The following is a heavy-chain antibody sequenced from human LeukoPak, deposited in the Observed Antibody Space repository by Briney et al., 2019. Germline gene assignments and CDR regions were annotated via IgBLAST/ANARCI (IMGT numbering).Heavy chain of an antibody. CDR3: ARRRDGYPGYFDY. V-gene: IGHV3-48*01. Sequence: GSLRLSCAASGFTFSSYSMNWVRQAPGKGLEWVSYISSSSSTIYYADSVEGRFTISRDNAKNSLYLQMNSLRAEDTAVYYCARRRDGYPGYFDYWGQGTLVTVST. CDR1: GFTFSSYS. J-gene: IGHJ4*02. D-gene: IGHD5-24*01. CDR2: ISSSSSTI.